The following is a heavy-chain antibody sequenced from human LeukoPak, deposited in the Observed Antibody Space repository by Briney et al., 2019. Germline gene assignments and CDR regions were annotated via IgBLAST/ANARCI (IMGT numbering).Heavy chain of an antibody. CDR2: INPSGGST. J-gene: IGHJ3*02. CDR3: ARGYPDFCGGDCYDAFDI. CDR1: GYTFTSYY. D-gene: IGHD2-21*02. V-gene: IGHV1-46*01. Sequence: ASVKVSCKASGYTFTSYYMHWVRQAPGQGLEWMGIINPSGGSTSYAQKFQGRVTMTRDTSTSTVHMELSSLRSEDTAVYYCARGYPDFCGGDCYDAFDIWGQGTVVTVSS.